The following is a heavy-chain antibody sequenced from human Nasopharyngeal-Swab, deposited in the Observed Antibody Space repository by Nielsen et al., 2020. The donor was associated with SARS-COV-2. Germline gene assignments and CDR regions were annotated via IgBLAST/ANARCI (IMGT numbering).Heavy chain of an antibody. D-gene: IGHD2-21*02. Sequence: GESLKISCAASGFPLSHYYMTWVRQPPGKGLEWVSNIKQDGSEQFYADSVKGRFTTSRDNAKNSLYLQMDSLRADDTAVYYCARESVVTGMDDATDIWGQGTMVTVSS. CDR3: ARESVVTGMDDATDI. CDR2: IKQDGSEQ. V-gene: IGHV3-7*04. J-gene: IGHJ3*02. CDR1: GFPLSHYY.